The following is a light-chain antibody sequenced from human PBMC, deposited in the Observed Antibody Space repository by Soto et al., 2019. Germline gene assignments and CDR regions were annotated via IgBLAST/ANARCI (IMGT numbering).Light chain of an antibody. CDR3: CSFALRSTLI. V-gene: IGLV2-11*01. J-gene: IGLJ2*01. CDR1: RSDVGGYNL. CDR2: DVS. Sequence: QSALTQPRSVSGSPGQSVTISCTGTRSDVGGYNLVSWYQQHPGNAPKVLIYDVSQRPSGVPDRFSGSKSGNTASLTISGLQAEDEADYYCCSFALRSTLIFGGGTKLTVL.